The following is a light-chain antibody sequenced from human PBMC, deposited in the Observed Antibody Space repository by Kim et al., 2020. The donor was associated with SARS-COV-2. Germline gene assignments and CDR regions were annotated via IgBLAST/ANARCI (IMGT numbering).Light chain of an antibody. CDR2: GAA. J-gene: IGKJ1*01. V-gene: IGKV1-27*01. CDR3: QKYNSAPWT. CDR1: QDIANS. Sequence: ASIGDRVTITCWASQDIANSLAWYQQKPGKVPQVLIYGAATLQSGVPSRFSGSGSGTEFTLTIGSLQTEDVATYYCQKYNSAPWTFGPGTKVDIK.